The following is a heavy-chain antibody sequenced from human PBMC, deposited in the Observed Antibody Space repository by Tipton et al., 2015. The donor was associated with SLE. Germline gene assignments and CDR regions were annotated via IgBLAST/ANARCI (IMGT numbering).Heavy chain of an antibody. V-gene: IGHV6-1*01. CDR2: TYYRSKWYN. D-gene: IGHD3-3*01. CDR1: GDSVSSNSAA. CDR3: ARVRGTIFGVVMITPDY. Sequence: GLVKPSQTLSLTCAISGDSVSSNSAAWNWIRQSPSRGLEWLGRTYYRSKWYNDYAVSVKSRITINPDTSKNQFSLKLSSVTAADTAVYYCARVRGTIFGVVMITPDYWGQGTLVTVSS. J-gene: IGHJ4*02.